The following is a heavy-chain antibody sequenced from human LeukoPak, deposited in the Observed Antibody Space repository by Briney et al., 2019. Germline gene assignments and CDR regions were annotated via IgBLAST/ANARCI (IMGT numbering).Heavy chain of an antibody. J-gene: IGHJ4*02. D-gene: IGHD3-22*01. CDR2: ISGSGGST. CDR3: AKLSGDSSGYPFDY. Sequence: GGSLRLSCAASGFTLSSFWMSWVRQAPGKGLEWVSAISGSGGSTYYADSVKGRFTISRDNSKNTLYLQMNSLRAEDTAVYYCAKLSGDSSGYPFDYWGQGTLVTVSS. V-gene: IGHV3-23*01. CDR1: GFTLSSFW.